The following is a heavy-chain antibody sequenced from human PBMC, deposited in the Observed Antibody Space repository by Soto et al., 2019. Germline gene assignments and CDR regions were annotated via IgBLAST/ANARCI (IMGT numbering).Heavy chain of an antibody. Sequence: QVQLRESGPGLVRPSETLSLTCSVSGGSIGSYYWSWIRQPPGKGLEWIGYIYYSGSTNYNPSLKSRVTISVDTSKNQFSLKLSSVTVADTAVYYCARGGWRQIDYWGQGTLVTVSS. CDR1: GGSIGSYY. J-gene: IGHJ4*02. V-gene: IGHV4-59*08. D-gene: IGHD3-3*01. CDR3: ARGGWRQIDY. CDR2: IYYSGST.